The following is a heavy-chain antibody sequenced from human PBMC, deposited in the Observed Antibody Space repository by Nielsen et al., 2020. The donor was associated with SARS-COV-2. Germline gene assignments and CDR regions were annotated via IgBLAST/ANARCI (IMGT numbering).Heavy chain of an antibody. V-gene: IGHV4-4*02. Sequence: SETLSLTCAVSGGSISSSNWWSWVRQPPGKGLEWIGEIYHSGSTNYNPSLKSRVTISVDKSKNQFSLKLSSVTAADTAVYYCASFTIAVAGTSVDSYYFDYWGQGTLVTVSS. CDR3: ASFTIAVAGTSVDSYYFDY. J-gene: IGHJ4*02. D-gene: IGHD6-19*01. CDR1: GGSISSSNW. CDR2: IYHSGST.